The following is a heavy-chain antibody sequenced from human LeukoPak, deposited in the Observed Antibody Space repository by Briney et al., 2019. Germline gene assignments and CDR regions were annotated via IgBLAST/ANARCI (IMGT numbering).Heavy chain of an antibody. V-gene: IGHV4-39*01. D-gene: IGHD2-21*02. CDR1: GGSISSSNYY. CDR2: IHYSGST. J-gene: IGHJ4*02. CDR3: ARHGHYCSGDCYLDY. Sequence: PSETLSLTCTVSGGSISSSNYYWGWIRQPPGKGLEWIGSIHYSGSTYYNPSLKSRVTISVDTSKNQFSLKLISVTAADTAVYYCARHGHYCSGDCYLDYWGQGTLVTVSS.